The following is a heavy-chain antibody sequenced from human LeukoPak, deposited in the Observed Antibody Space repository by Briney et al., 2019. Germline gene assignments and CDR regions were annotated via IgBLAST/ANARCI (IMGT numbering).Heavy chain of an antibody. CDR3: ASREYSSGWYDY. CDR1: SGSISSSNW. J-gene: IGHJ4*02. CDR2: IYHSGST. V-gene: IGHV4-4*02. D-gene: IGHD6-19*01. Sequence: SGTLSLTCAVSSGSISSSNWWSWVRQPPGKGLEWIGEIYHSGSTSYNPSLKSRVTISVDKSKNQFSLKLTSVTAADTAVYYCASREYSSGWYDYWGQGTLVTVSS.